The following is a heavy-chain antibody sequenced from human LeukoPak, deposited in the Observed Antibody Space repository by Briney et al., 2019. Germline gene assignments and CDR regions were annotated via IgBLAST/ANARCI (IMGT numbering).Heavy chain of an antibody. CDR3: ARGGDSLLWYYYLDY. CDR2: IIPISGTT. V-gene: IGHV1-69*13. D-gene: IGHD2-21*02. CDR1: GGILSTYA. Sequence: GASVKVSCKASGGILSTYAINWVRQAPGQGLEWMGQIIPISGTTDCAQKLQGRITITADESTSTVYMELTTLTSEDAAVYYCARGGDSLLWYYYLDYWGQGTLVTVSS. J-gene: IGHJ4*02.